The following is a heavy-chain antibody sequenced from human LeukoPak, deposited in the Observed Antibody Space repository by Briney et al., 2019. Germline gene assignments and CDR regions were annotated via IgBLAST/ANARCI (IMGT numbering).Heavy chain of an antibody. CDR3: ARHEYSGSYYGLSWFDP. CDR1: GGSTSSSGYY. V-gene: IGHV4-39*01. J-gene: IGHJ5*02. Sequence: SETLSLTCTVSGGSTSSSGYYWGWIRQPPGTGLEWIASIYYSGSTYYNPSLKSRVTISVDTSKNQLSLKLSSLTAADTAVYYCARHEYSGSYYGLSWFDPWGQGTLVTVSS. CDR2: IYYSGST. D-gene: IGHD1-26*01.